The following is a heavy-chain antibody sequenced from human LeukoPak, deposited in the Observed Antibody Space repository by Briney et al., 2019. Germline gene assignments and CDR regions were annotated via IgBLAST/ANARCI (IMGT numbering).Heavy chain of an antibody. CDR2: IYTSGST. J-gene: IGHJ5*02. Sequence: SETLSLTCTVSGGSISSYYWSWIRQPAGKGLEWIGRIYTSGSTNYNPSLKSRVTMSVDTSKNQFSLKLSSVTAADTAVYYCAGNLLTYYYGSGGCDPWGQGTLVTVSS. D-gene: IGHD3-10*01. V-gene: IGHV4-4*07. CDR3: AGNLLTYYYGSGGCDP. CDR1: GGSISSYY.